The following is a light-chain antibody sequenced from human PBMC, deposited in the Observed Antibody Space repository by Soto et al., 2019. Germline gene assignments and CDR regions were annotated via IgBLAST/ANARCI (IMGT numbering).Light chain of an antibody. CDR2: YDS. CDR3: QVWDISSDHYV. CDR1: NSGSKS. J-gene: IGLJ1*01. Sequence: SCELTQPPSVSVAPGKTARITCGGTNSGSKSVHWYQQKPGQAPVLVIYYDSDRPSGIPERFSGSNSGNTATLTISRVEAGYEAYYYCQVWDISSDHYVFGTGTKLTVL. V-gene: IGLV3-21*04.